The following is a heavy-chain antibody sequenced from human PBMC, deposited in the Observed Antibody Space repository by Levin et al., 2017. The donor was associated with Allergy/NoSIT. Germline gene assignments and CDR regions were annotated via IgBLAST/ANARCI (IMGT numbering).Heavy chain of an antibody. CDR1: GGSISSSSYY. Sequence: SETLSLTCTVSGGSISSSSYYWGWIRQPPGKGLEWIGSIYYSGSTYYNPSLKSRVTISVDTSKNQFSLKLSSVTAADTAVYYCARPLWRQLVTFGAFDIWGQGTMVTVSS. CDR2: IYYSGST. D-gene: IGHD6-6*01. CDR3: ARPLWRQLVTFGAFDI. J-gene: IGHJ3*02. V-gene: IGHV4-39*01.